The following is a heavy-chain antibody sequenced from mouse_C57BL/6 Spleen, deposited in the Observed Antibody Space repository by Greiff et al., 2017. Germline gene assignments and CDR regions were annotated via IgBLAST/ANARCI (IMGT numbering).Heavy chain of an antibody. Sequence: EVQGVESGPELVKPGASVKISCKASGYSFTGYYMNWVKQSPEKSLEWIGEINPSTGGTTYNQKFKAKATLTVDKSSSTAYMQLKSLTSEDSAVYYCARGGDYYGSSYDYWGQGTTLTVSS. J-gene: IGHJ2*01. CDR1: GYSFTGYY. V-gene: IGHV1-42*01. CDR2: INPSTGGT. D-gene: IGHD1-1*01. CDR3: ARGGDYYGSSYDY.